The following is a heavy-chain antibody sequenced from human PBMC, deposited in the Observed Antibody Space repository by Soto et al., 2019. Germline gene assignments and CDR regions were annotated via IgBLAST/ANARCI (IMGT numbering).Heavy chain of an antibody. V-gene: IGHV4-59*01. CDR3: ARDDSERPATY. CDR2: IFSSGTT. Sequence: QVQLQESGPGLVKPSETLSLTCTVSGASISSNYWTWIRQAPGGGLEWIGYIFSSGTTNYNPSLTSRVTISVDRSKNHFSLNLKSVTAADTAVYYCARDDSERPATYWGQGTLVTVSS. CDR1: GASISSNY. J-gene: IGHJ4*02. D-gene: IGHD3-10*01.